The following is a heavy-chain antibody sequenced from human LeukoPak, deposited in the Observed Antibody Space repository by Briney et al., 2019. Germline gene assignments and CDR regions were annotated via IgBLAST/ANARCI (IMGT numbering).Heavy chain of an antibody. J-gene: IGHJ4*02. V-gene: IGHV4-38-2*01. CDR2: IYHSGST. CDR1: GYSVSSGYY. D-gene: IGHD3-10*01. CDR3: TRHVSSGSPSYYFDY. Sequence: SETLSLACAVSGYSVSSGYYWGWIRQPPGKGLEWIGSIYHSGSTYYNPSFKSRVTISVDTSKNQFSLKLSSVTAADTAVYYCTRHVSSGSPSYYFDYWGQGTLVPVSS.